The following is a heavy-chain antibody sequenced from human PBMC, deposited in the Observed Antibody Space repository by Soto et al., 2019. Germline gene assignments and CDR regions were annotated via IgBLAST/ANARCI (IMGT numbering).Heavy chain of an antibody. CDR1: GFSLSSSGVG. Sequence: QITLKESGPTLVTPTETLTLTCTFSGFSLSSSGVGVGWIRQPPGQALEWVALIYWDDTKRYSPSLKSGLTITKDPSRHHVVLTMTHMVPVGTATYYCAHIRVTMIVGAGYFQHWGQGTLVTVSS. CDR3: AHIRVTMIVGAGYFQH. D-gene: IGHD3-22*01. V-gene: IGHV2-5*02. J-gene: IGHJ1*01. CDR2: IYWDDTK.